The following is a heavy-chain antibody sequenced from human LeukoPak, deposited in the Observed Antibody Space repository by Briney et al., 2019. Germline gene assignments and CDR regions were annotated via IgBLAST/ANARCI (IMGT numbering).Heavy chain of an antibody. Sequence: SETLSLTCTVSGGSISRSYWSWIRQPPGKGLEWIGYMYYNGSPNYSPSLRSRATMSVDTSKNQFLLRLTSVTAADTALCFCARGTLTASMKAFDIWGQGTMVTVSS. CDR3: ARGTLTASMKAFDI. CDR1: GGSISRSY. V-gene: IGHV4-59*08. D-gene: IGHD2-21*02. J-gene: IGHJ3*02. CDR2: MYYNGSP.